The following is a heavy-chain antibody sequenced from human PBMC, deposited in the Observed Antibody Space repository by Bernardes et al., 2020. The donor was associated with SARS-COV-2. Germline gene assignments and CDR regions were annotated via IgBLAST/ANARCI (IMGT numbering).Heavy chain of an antibody. J-gene: IGHJ5*01. CDR3: ATEEGEWLES. Sequence: GRSLRLSCAASGFIFRDDTMHWVRQAPGKGLEWVAVICHDGSREYYVDSVKGRFAISRDNSNNTLYLQMNNLRVEDTALYRCATEEGEWLESWGQGTLVTVSS. V-gene: IGHV3-33*01. D-gene: IGHD2-21*01. CDR1: GFIFRDDT. CDR2: ICHDGSRE.